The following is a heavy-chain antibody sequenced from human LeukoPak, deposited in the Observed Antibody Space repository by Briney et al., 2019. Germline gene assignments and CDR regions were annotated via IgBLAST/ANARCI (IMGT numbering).Heavy chain of an antibody. Sequence: PGGSLRLSCAASGFTFSSHAMIWVRQAPGKGLEWVSTITGGGYSTHYADSVKGRFTISRDNSKNTLYLQMNSLRAEDTAVYYCAKDSRTWASGSYPYSFDYWGQGTLVTVSS. CDR1: GFTFSSHA. CDR2: ITGGGYST. CDR3: AKDSRTWASGSYPYSFDY. J-gene: IGHJ4*02. D-gene: IGHD3-10*01. V-gene: IGHV3-23*01.